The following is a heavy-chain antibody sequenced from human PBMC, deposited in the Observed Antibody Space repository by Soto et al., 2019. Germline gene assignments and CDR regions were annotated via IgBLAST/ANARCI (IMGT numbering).Heavy chain of an antibody. CDR1: GYTFTSYG. CDR2: ISAYNGNT. Sequence: QVPLVQSGAEVKKPGASVKVSCKASGYTFTSYGISWVRQAPGQGLEWMGWISAYNGNTNYAQKLQGRVTMTTDTSSRTAYMELRSLRSDATAVYYCASVPSKSTGYSSSWANWFGPWGQRTLVTVSS. CDR3: ASVPSKSTGYSSSWANWFGP. D-gene: IGHD6-13*01. V-gene: IGHV1-18*01. J-gene: IGHJ5*02.